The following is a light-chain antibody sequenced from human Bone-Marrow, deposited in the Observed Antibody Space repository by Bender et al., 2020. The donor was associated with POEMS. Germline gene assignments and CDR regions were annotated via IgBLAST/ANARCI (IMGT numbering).Light chain of an antibody. V-gene: IGLV1-44*01. CDR1: SSNIGGNT. CDR2: SNG. J-gene: IGLJ3*02. CDR3: STWDDRLNAWL. Sequence: QSVLTQPPSASGTPGQRVTISCSGSSSNIGGNTVNWYQQLPGTAPKLLLHSNGQRPATVPDRFSASKSGSSASLAISGLQSEDAADYYCSTWDDRLNAWLFGGGTKLTVL.